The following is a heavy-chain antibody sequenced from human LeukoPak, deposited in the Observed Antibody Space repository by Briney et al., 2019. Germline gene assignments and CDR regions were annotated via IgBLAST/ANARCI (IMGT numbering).Heavy chain of an antibody. J-gene: IGHJ4*02. V-gene: IGHV1-2*02. CDR3: AGGGGYFDY. D-gene: IGHD3-16*01. CDR2: INPNSGGT. CDR1: GGTFSSYA. Sequence: ASVKVSCKASGGTFSSYAISWVRQAPGQGLEWMGWINPNSGGTNYAQKFQGRVTITRDTSISTAYMELSRLRSDDTAVYYCAGGGGYFDYWGQGTLVTVSS.